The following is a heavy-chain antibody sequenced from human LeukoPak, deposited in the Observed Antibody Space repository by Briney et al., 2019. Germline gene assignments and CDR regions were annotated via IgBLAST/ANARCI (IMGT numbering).Heavy chain of an antibody. CDR3: ARTDGFNKDYFDY. CDR2: ISGSGGST. V-gene: IGHV3-23*01. J-gene: IGHJ4*02. CDR1: GFTFSSYA. Sequence: GGSLRLSCAASGFTFSSYAMSWVRQAPGKGLEWVSAISGSGGSTYYADSVKGRFTISRDNSKNTLYLQMNSLRAEDTAVYFCARTDGFNKDYFDYWGQGTLVTVSS. D-gene: IGHD5-24*01.